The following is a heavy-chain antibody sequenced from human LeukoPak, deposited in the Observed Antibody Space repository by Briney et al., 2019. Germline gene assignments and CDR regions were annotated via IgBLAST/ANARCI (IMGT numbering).Heavy chain of an antibody. V-gene: IGHV1-2*02. J-gene: IGHJ5*02. CDR1: GYTFTGYY. Sequence: ASVKVSCKASGYTFTGYYMHWVRQAPGQGLEWMGWINPNSGGTNYAQKFQGRVTMTRDTSISTAYMELSRLRSDDTAVYYCARGGPRYCSSTSCYSSVGFDPWGQGTLVTVSS. D-gene: IGHD2-2*01. CDR3: ARGGPRYCSSTSCYSSVGFDP. CDR2: INPNSGGT.